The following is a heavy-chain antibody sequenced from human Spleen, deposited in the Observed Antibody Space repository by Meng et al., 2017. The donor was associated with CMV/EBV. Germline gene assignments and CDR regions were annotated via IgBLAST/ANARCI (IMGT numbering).Heavy chain of an antibody. D-gene: IGHD3-16*01. V-gene: IGHV5-51*01. CDR2: IYPGESDT. Sequence: ESLKISCKDSGYSFTNYWIGWVRQMPGKGLEWIGIIYPGESDTRYSPSFQGQVTISADKSISTAYLQWSSLKASDTAMYYCARRQINGGVAYYWGQGTLVTVSS. CDR1: GYSFTNYW. J-gene: IGHJ4*02. CDR3: ARRQINGGVAYY.